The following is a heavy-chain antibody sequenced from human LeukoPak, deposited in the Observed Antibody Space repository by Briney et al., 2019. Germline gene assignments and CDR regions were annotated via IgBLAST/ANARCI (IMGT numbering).Heavy chain of an antibody. CDR1: GFTFSDYY. Sequence: PGGSLRLSCAASGFTFSDYYMSWIRQPPGKGLEWIGYIYYSGSTNYNPSLKSRVTISVDTSKNQFSLKLSSVTAADTAVYYCARGGSSGWYNPLDYWGQGTLVTVSS. D-gene: IGHD6-19*01. CDR3: ARGGSSGWYNPLDY. CDR2: IYYSGST. J-gene: IGHJ4*02. V-gene: IGHV4-59*01.